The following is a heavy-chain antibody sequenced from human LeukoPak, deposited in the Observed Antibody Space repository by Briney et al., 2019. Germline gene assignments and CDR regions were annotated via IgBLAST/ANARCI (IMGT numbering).Heavy chain of an antibody. D-gene: IGHD6-19*01. Sequence: PGGSLRLSCAASGFSFSDAWMNWVRQAPGKGLEWVGHIRSKADGGTPDYIAPVKGRFTISRDDSKDTLYLQMNSLRAEDTALYYCAKDRRSSGWCFDYWGQGTLVTVSS. CDR2: IRSKADGGTP. CDR3: AKDRRSSGWCFDY. CDR1: GFSFSDAW. V-gene: IGHV3-15*07. J-gene: IGHJ4*02.